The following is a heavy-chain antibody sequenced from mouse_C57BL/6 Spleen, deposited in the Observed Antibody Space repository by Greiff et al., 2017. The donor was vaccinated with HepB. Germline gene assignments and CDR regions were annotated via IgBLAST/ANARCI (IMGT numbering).Heavy chain of an antibody. V-gene: IGHV1-55*01. CDR1: GYTFTSYW. CDR2: IYPGSGST. CDR3: AMYGSSHWYFDV. D-gene: IGHD1-1*01. Sequence: VQLQQSGAELVKPGASVKMSCKASGYTFTSYWITWVKQRPGQGLEWIGDIYPGSGSTNYNEKFKSKATLTVDTSSSTAYMQLSSLTSEDSAVYYCAMYGSSHWYFDVWGTGTTVTVSS. J-gene: IGHJ1*03.